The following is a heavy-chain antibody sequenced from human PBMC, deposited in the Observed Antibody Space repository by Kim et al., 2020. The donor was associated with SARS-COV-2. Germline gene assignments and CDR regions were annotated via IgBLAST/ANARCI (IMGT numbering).Heavy chain of an antibody. J-gene: IGHJ6*02. CDR2: IYSGGST. D-gene: IGHD3-16*02. V-gene: IGHV3-66*02. Sequence: GGSPRLSCAASGFTVSSNYMSWVRQAPGKGLEWVSVIYSGGSTYYADSVKGRFTISRDNSKNTLYLQMNSLRAEDTAVYYCARDMYYDYVWGSYRPASFFHHYYGMDVWGQGTTVTVSS. CDR1: GFTVSSNY. CDR3: ARDMYYDYVWGSYRPASFFHHYYGMDV.